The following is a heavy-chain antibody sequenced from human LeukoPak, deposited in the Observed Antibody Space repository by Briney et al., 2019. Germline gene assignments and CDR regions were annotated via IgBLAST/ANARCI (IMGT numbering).Heavy chain of an antibody. V-gene: IGHV1-18*01. CDR3: ARIVSPWIQLWYSSLYAFDI. CDR1: GYTFTSYG. J-gene: IGHJ3*02. Sequence: ASVKVSCKASGYTFTSYGISWVRQAPGQGLEWMGWISAYNGNTNYAQKLQGRVTMTTDTSTSTAYVELRSLRSDDTAVYYCARIVSPWIQLWYSSLYAFDIWGQGTMVTVSS. D-gene: IGHD5-18*01. CDR2: ISAYNGNT.